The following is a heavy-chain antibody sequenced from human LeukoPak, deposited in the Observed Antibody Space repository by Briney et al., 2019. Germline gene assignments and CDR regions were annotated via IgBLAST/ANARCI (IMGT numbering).Heavy chain of an antibody. D-gene: IGHD4-17*01. J-gene: IGHJ4*02. CDR3: AREPGYGDYGFDY. V-gene: IGHV3-23*01. Sequence: GGSLRLSCAASGFTFSSYAMSWVRQAPGKGLEWVSAISGSGGSTYYADSVKGRFTISRDNSKNTLYLQMNSLRVEGTAVYYCAREPGYGDYGFDYWGQGTLVTVSS. CDR1: GFTFSSYA. CDR2: ISGSGGST.